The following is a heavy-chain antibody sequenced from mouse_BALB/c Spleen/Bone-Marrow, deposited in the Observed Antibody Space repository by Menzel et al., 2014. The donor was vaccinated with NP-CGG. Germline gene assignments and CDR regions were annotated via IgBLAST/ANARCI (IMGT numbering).Heavy chain of an antibody. CDR3: ASPITTATYAMDY. J-gene: IGHJ4*01. CDR2: IRNKANGYTT. D-gene: IGHD1-2*01. Sequence: EVHLVESGGGLVQPGGSLRLSCATSGFTFTDYYMSWVRQPPGKALEWLGFIRNKANGYTTESSASVKGRFTISRDNPQSIRYLQMNTLRAEDSATYYCASPITTATYAMDYWGQGTSVTVSS. V-gene: IGHV7-3*02. CDR1: GFTFTDYY.